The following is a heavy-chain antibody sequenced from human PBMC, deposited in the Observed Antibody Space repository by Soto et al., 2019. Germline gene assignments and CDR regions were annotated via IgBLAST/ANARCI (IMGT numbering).Heavy chain of an antibody. CDR2: IYYSGST. CDR1: GGSISSSSYY. CDR3: ARPLLPAASSWGGGGGMDV. D-gene: IGHD2-2*01. J-gene: IGHJ6*02. Sequence: NPSETLSLTCTVSGGSISSSSYYWGWIRQPPGKGQEWIGSIYYSGSTYYNPTLKSRVTISVDTSKNQFSLQLISLTAADTAVSYCARPLLPAASSWGGGGGMDVWGQGATVTVSS. V-gene: IGHV4-39*01.